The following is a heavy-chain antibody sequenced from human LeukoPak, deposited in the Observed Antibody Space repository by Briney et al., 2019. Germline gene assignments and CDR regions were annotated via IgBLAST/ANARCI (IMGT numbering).Heavy chain of an antibody. J-gene: IGHJ5*02. Sequence: QSGGSLRLSCAASGFTFSSYAMTWVRQAPGKGLEWVSGISGSGGRTDYADSVKGRFTISRDNSKNTLYLQMSSLRADDTALYSCAKSPPRCSGGSCYGSWGQGTLVTVSS. CDR1: GFTFSSYA. CDR3: AKSPPRCSGGSCYGS. CDR2: ISGSGGRT. D-gene: IGHD2-15*01. V-gene: IGHV3-23*01.